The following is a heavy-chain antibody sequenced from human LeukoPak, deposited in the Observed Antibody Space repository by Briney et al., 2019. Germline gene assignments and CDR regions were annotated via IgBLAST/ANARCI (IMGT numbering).Heavy chain of an antibody. D-gene: IGHD1-7*01. J-gene: IGHJ4*02. Sequence: GGSLRLSCAASRFTFSSYAMSWVRQAPGKGLEWVSAISGSGGSTYYADSVKGRFTISRDNSKNTLYLQMNSLRAEDAAVYYCAKGDWNYPFDYWGQGTLVTVSS. V-gene: IGHV3-23*01. CDR2: ISGSGGST. CDR1: RFTFSSYA. CDR3: AKGDWNYPFDY.